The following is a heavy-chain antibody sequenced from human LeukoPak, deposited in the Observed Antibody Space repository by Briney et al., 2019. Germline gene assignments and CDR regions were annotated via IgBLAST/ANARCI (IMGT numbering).Heavy chain of an antibody. CDR1: GFIFSNYY. CDR3: ARAPGIAAAEYYSDY. V-gene: IGHV3-21*06. J-gene: IGHJ4*02. CDR2: IHGSASYN. D-gene: IGHD6-13*01. Sequence: PGGSLRLSCAASGFIFSNYYLNGVRQAPGKGLEWVSCIHGSASYNYYADSVKGRFTISRDSAKNSLYLQMNSLRAEDMAVYYCARAPGIAAAEYYSDYWGQGTLVTVSS.